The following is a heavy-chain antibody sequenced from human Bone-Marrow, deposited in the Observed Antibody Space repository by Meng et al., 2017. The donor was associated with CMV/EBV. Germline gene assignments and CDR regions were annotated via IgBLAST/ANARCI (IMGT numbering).Heavy chain of an antibody. CDR2: IYYSGST. D-gene: IGHD3-3*01. Sequence: SETLSLTCTVSGYSISSGYYWGWIRQPPGKGLEWIGSIYYSGSTYYNPSLKSRVTISVDTSKNQFSLKLSSVTAADTAVYYCARHGLYDFWSGYYPGWGQGPLVTVSS. J-gene: IGHJ4*02. V-gene: IGHV4-38-2*02. CDR3: ARHGLYDFWSGYYPG. CDR1: GYSISSGYY.